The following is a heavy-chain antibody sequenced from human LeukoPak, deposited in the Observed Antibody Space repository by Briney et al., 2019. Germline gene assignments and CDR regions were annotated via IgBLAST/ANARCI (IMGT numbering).Heavy chain of an antibody. CDR3: GAESERWLVRS. CDR2: IYYSGST. CDR1: GESLSGFY. J-gene: IGHJ4*02. Sequence: SETLSLTCTVSGESLSGFYWNWIRQPPGKGLEWIGYIYYSGSTNYNPSLKSRVTISIDTSKNQFSLKLSSVTAADTAVYYCGAESERWLVRSWGQGTLVTVSS. V-gene: IGHV4-59*01. D-gene: IGHD6-19*01.